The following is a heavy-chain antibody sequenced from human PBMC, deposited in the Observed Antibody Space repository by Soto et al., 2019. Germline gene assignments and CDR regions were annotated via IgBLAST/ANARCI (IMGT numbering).Heavy chain of an antibody. D-gene: IGHD2-15*01. Sequence: GSGPTLVNPTQTLTLTCTVSGFSLSTSGMSVTWVRQPPGKALEWLALIDWDDDKYFSPSLKTRLTISKDTSKNQVVLTMSSMDPVDTATYYCARIEVMCVGASCPYYYHFGMDVWGQGTSVTVSS. J-gene: IGHJ6*02. CDR1: GFSLSTSGMS. V-gene: IGHV2-70*20. CDR3: ARIEVMCVGASCPYYYHFGMDV. CDR2: IDWDDDK.